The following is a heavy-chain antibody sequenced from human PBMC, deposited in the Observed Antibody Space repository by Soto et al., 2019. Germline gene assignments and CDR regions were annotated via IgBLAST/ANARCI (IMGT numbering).Heavy chain of an antibody. V-gene: IGHV3-7*01. CDR2: IKQDGSEK. CDR3: ARFSLYYDFWYGPGDPGVDDWVQRSPATDP. J-gene: IGHJ5*02. Sequence: EGSLRLSCAASGFTFSSYRMSWVRQAPGKGLEWVANIKQDGSEKYYVDSVKGRFTISRDNAKNSLYLQMNSLRAEDTAVYYYARFSLYYDFWYGPGDPGVDDWVQRSPATDP. D-gene: IGHD3-3*01. CDR1: GFTFSSYR.